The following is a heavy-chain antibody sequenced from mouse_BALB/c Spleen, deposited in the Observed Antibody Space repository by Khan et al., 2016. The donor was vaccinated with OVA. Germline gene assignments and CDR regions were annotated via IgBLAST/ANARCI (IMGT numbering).Heavy chain of an antibody. V-gene: IGHV3-1*02. CDR2: IYFSGSI. CDR3: KREGNYMDY. D-gene: IGHD2-1*01. J-gene: IGHJ4*01. Sequence: EVQLQESGPDLVKPSQSLSLTCTVTGYSITSGYAWHWIRQFPGNKLEWMAYIYFSGSINYNPSLKSRISVTRDTSKNQFFLQLTSVTSEETATYYWKREGNYMDYWGQGTSVTVSS. CDR1: GYSITSGYA.